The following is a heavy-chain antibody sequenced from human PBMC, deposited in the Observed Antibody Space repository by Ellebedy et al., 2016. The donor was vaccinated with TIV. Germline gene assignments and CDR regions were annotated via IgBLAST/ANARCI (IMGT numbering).Heavy chain of an antibody. CDR3: ARSDWFDP. V-gene: IGHV3-74*01. J-gene: IGHJ5*02. CDR1: GFSISAYW. CDR2: IKNDGSTV. Sequence: GGSLRLXCAASGFSISAYWMHWVRQAPGKGLVWVSRIKNDGSTVSYADSVKGRFTVSRDNAKNTLYLQMNSLRVEDTAVYHRARSDWFDPWGQGTLVTVSS.